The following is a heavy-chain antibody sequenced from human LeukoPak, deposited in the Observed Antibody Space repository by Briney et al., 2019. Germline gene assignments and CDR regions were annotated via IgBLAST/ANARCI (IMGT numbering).Heavy chain of an antibody. CDR1: GFTFSSYS. CDR3: ARVQYYDFWSGYSYFDY. Sequence: KSGGSLRLSCAASGFTFSSYSMNWVRQAPRKGLEWVSSISSSSSYIYYADSVKGRFTISRDNAKNSLYLQMNSLRAEDTAVYYCARVQYYDFWSGYSYFDYWGQGTLVTVSS. D-gene: IGHD3-3*01. J-gene: IGHJ4*02. V-gene: IGHV3-21*01. CDR2: ISSSSSYI.